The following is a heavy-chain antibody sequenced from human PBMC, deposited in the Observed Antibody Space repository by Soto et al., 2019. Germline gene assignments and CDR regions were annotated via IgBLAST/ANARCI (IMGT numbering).Heavy chain of an antibody. D-gene: IGHD2-21*02. J-gene: IGHJ4*02. CDR2: ISYDGRYT. V-gene: IGHV3-30-3*01. CDR1: QFTFRDYA. CDR3: GRDLPEIVTAIHYYFDY. Sequence: GGSLRLSCAVSQFTFRDYAMHWVRQTPGKGLEWVAAISYDGRYTYYADSVKGRFTISRDNSKNTLYLQMNSLKIEDTAVYYCGRDLPEIVTAIHYYFDYGGQGPLVTASS.